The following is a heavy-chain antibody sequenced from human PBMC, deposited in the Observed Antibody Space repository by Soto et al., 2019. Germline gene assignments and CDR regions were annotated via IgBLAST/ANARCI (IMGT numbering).Heavy chain of an antibody. V-gene: IGHV4-59*08. D-gene: IGHD5-18*01. Sequence: SETLSLTCTVSGGSISSYYWSWIRQPPGKGLEWIGYIYYSGSTNYNPSLKSRVTISVDTSKNQFSLKLSSVTAADTAVYYCARHSLRGYSYGLNFDYWGQGTLVTVS. CDR1: GGSISSYY. J-gene: IGHJ4*02. CDR2: IYYSGST. CDR3: ARHSLRGYSYGLNFDY.